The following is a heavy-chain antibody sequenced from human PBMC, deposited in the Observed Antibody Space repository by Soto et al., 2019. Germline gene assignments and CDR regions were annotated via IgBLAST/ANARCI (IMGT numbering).Heavy chain of an antibody. D-gene: IGHD5-12*01. CDR3: AKDIRGGYNWGNWFDP. CDR2: ILYDGMDK. J-gene: IGHJ5*02. V-gene: IGHV3-30*04. Sequence: QVQLVESGGGVVQPGRSLRLSCAASGFTFSSYAMHWVRQTPGKGLEWLAAILYDGMDKYYADSVKGRFTISRDNSKNTLYLQMNSLRPEDTAIYYCAKDIRGGYNWGNWFDPWGQGTLVTVSS. CDR1: GFTFSSYA.